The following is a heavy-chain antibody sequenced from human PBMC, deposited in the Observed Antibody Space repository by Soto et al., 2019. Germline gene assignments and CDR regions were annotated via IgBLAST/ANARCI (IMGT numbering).Heavy chain of an antibody. CDR2: IFTGGST. CDR1: GFTFSSDY. CDR3: ASGDGYSNWFDP. Sequence: EVQLVESGGGLVQPGGSLRLSCAASGFTFSSDYMSWVRQAPGKGLEWLSVIFTGGSTYYGNSVKGRFTISRDNSKKMLYLQMNSLRAEDTAVYYCASGDGYSNWFDPWGQGTLVPVSS. J-gene: IGHJ5*02. V-gene: IGHV3-66*01. D-gene: IGHD2-21*01.